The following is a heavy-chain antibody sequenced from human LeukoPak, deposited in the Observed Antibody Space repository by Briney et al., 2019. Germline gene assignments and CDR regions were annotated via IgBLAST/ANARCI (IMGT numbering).Heavy chain of an antibody. J-gene: IGHJ6*03. V-gene: IGHV3-30-3*01. CDR3: ARDKTDCTTTICQPWDYNCMDV. CDR2: ISNDGSNK. CDR1: GFTFSNFA. D-gene: IGHD2-2*01. Sequence: GGSLRLSCAASGFTFSNFAIHWVRQAPGKGLEWVAVISNDGSNKYYADSVEGRFTISRDNSEDTLYLQMNSLTIDDTAVYYCARDKTDCTTTICQPWDYNCMDVWGKGTTVTVSS.